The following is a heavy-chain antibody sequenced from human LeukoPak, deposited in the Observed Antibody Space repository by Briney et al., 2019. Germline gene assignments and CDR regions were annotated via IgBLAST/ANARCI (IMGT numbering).Heavy chain of an antibody. CDR2: IWYDGSNK. CDR3: AKGLGVAVAGTHYFDY. J-gene: IGHJ4*02. CDR1: GFTFSSYG. D-gene: IGHD6-19*01. V-gene: IGHV3-33*06. Sequence: PGRSLRLSCAASGFTFSSYGMHWVRQAPGKGLEWVAVIWYDGSNKYYADSVKGRFTISRDNSKNTLYLQMNSLRAEDTAVYYCAKGLGVAVAGTHYFDYWGQGTLVTASS.